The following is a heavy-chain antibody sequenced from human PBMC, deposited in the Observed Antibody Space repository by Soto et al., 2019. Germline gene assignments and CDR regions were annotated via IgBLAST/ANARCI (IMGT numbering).Heavy chain of an antibody. CDR3: ARDHIGEWLFRFDP. V-gene: IGHV4-59*01. CDR2: IYYSGST. J-gene: IGHJ5*02. Sequence: SETLSLTCTVSGGSISSYYWSWIRQPPGKGLEWIGYIYYSGSTNYNPSLKSRVTISVDTSKNQFSLKLSSVTAADTAVYYCARDHIGEWLFRFDPWGQGTLVTISS. CDR1: GGSISSYY. D-gene: IGHD3-3*01.